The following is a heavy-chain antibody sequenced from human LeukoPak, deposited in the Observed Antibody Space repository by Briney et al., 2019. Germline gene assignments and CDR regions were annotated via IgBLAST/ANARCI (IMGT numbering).Heavy chain of an antibody. Sequence: GGSLRLSCAASGFTFSSYEMNWVRQSPGKGLEWVSYISSSDTTIYYADSVKGRFTISRDNAKNSLYLQMSSLRAEDTAVYYCARGGYNWYDLDYWGQGTLVTVSS. J-gene: IGHJ4*02. CDR1: GFTFSSYE. D-gene: IGHD1-1*01. CDR3: ARGGYNWYDLDY. CDR2: ISSSDTTI. V-gene: IGHV3-48*03.